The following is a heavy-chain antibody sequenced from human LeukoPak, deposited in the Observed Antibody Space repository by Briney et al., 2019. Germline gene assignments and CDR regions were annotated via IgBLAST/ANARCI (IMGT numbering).Heavy chain of an antibody. CDR3: ARGFIGGYDYDY. CDR2: MNPNSGNT. CDR1: GYTFTNYG. Sequence: ASVKVSCKASGYTFTNYGISWVRQAPGQGLEWMGWMNPNSGNTGYAQKFQGRVTMTRNTSISTAYMELSSLRSEDTAVYYCARGFIGGYDYDYWGQGTLVTVSS. D-gene: IGHD5-12*01. V-gene: IGHV1-8*02. J-gene: IGHJ4*02.